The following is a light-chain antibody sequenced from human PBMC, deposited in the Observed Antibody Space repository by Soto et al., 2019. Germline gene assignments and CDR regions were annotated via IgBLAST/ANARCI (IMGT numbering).Light chain of an antibody. CDR1: SSNIGTNFD. J-gene: IGLJ3*02. V-gene: IGLV1-40*01. CDR3: QSYDTKLGGSWV. Sequence: QSVLTQPPSVSGAPGQRVTISCTGSSSNIGTNFDVHWYQHLPGTAPRLLIYANNNRPSGVPDRFSGSKSGPSASLAITGLQTEDEADYYCQSYDTKLGGSWVFGGGTKLTVL. CDR2: ANN.